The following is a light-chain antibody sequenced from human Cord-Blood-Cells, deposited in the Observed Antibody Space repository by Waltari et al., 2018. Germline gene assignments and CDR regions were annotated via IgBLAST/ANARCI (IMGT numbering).Light chain of an antibody. J-gene: IGKJ2*01. V-gene: IGKV1-NL1*01. CDR2: AAS. CDR3: QQYYSTPYT. CDR1: QGISNA. Sequence: DIQMTQSPSSLSASVGDRVTITCRASQGISNALAWYQQKPGEAPKLLLYAASRVESGVPSRFSGSGSGTDYTLTISSLQPEDFATYYCQQYYSTPYTFGQGTKLEIK.